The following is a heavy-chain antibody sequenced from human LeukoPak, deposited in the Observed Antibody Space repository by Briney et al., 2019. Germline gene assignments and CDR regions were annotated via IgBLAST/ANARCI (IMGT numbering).Heavy chain of an antibody. D-gene: IGHD6-13*01. CDR2: IYHSGST. Sequence: PSETLSLTCAVSGGSISSGGYSWSWIRQPPGKGLEWIGYIYHSGSTYYNPSLKGRVTISVDRSKNQFSLKLSSVTAADTAVYYCARGNSSSWYGDYYYGMDVWGQGTTVTVSS. J-gene: IGHJ6*02. V-gene: IGHV4-30-2*01. CDR1: GGSISSGGYS. CDR3: ARGNSSSWYGDYYYGMDV.